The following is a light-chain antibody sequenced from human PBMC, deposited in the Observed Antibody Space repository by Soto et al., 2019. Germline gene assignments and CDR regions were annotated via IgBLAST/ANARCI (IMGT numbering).Light chain of an antibody. V-gene: IGKV4-1*01. CDR1: QTVLYNSNNKNY. Sequence: DIVMTQSPDSLAVSLGERATINCKSSQTVLYNSNNKNYLAWYQQRPGQPPKLLISWASTRESGVPDRFSGSGSGTDFTLTITSLQAEDVAIYYCQQYYSTPRTFDQGTKVEI. CDR2: WAS. CDR3: QQYYSTPRT. J-gene: IGKJ1*01.